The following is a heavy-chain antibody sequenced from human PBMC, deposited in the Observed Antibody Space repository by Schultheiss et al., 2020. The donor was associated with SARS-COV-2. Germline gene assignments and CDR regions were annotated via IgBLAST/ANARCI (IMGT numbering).Heavy chain of an antibody. D-gene: IGHD6-19*01. CDR1: GGSISSGEYY. J-gene: IGHJ6*02. CDR2: IYYSGST. Sequence: SETLSLTCTVSGGSISSGEYYWSWIRQPPGKGLEWIGYIYYSGSTNYNPSLKSRVTISVDTSKNQFSLKLSSVTAADTAVYYCARDLGIAVAGGMDVWGQGTTVTVSS. CDR3: ARDLGIAVAGGMDV. V-gene: IGHV4-61*08.